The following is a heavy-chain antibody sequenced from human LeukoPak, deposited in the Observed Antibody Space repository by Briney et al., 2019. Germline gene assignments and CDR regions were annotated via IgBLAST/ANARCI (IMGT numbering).Heavy chain of an antibody. J-gene: IGHJ4*02. Sequence: GGSLRLSCAASGFTFSSYSMNWVRQAPGKGLEWVSSISSSSSYIYSADSVKGRFTISRDNAKDSLYLQMNSLRVEDTAVYYCAGVWSPPYTSSWSYYFDYWGQGTLVTVSS. CDR3: AGVWSPPYTSSWSYYFDY. D-gene: IGHD6-13*01. CDR1: GFTFSSYS. CDR2: ISSSSSYI. V-gene: IGHV3-21*01.